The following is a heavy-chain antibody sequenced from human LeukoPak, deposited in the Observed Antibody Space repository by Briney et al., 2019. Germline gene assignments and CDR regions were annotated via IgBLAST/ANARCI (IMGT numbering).Heavy chain of an antibody. V-gene: IGHV3-23*01. CDR2: ISGSGGST. CDR3: AKDGDGYNLLYYFDY. Sequence: GGSLRLSCAASGFTFSSYAMSWVRQAPGKGLEWVSAISGSGGSTYYADSVKGRFTISRDNSKNTLYLQMNSLRAEDTAVYYCAKDGDGYNLLYYFDYWGQGTLVTVSS. D-gene: IGHD5-24*01. J-gene: IGHJ4*02. CDR1: GFTFSSYA.